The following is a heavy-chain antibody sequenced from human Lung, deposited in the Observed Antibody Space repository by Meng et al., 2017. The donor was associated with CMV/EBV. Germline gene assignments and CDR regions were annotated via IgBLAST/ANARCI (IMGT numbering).Heavy chain of an antibody. V-gene: IGHV4-39*07. D-gene: IGHD6-19*01. Sequence: GSLRLXCSVSGGSISSTDYHWGWIRQPPGKGLEWIGSFYNGGPTSYNPSLKSRVTISIDMSKNQFSLKLSSATAADTAVYYCARTSSSGLDCWGQGTLVXVSS. CDR3: ARTSSSGLDC. CDR1: GGSISSTDYH. J-gene: IGHJ4*02. CDR2: FYNGGPT.